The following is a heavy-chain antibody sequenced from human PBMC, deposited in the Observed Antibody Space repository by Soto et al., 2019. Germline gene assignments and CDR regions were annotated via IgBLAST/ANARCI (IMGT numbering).Heavy chain of an antibody. Sequence: QLQLQESGPGLVKPSETLSLTCTVSGGSISSSSYYWGWIRQPPGKGLEWIGSIYYSGSTYYNPSLQSRVTISVDTSKNQSALTLSSVAAADTAVYYWARHSSNWNYVLSLSYLDYWGQGTLVTVSS. D-gene: IGHD1-7*01. J-gene: IGHJ4*02. CDR2: IYYSGST. CDR1: GGSISSSSYY. V-gene: IGHV4-39*01. CDR3: ARHSSNWNYVLSLSYLDY.